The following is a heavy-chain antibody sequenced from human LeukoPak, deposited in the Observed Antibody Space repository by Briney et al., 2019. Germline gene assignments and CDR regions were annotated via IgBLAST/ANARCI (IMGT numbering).Heavy chain of an antibody. CDR2: ISGIGGST. Sequence: PGGSLRLSCAASGFTFSSYAMSWVRQAPGKGLEWVSGISGIGGSTYYADSVKGRFTISRDNSKNTLYLQMNSLRAEDTAVYYCAKDSEYSSSYPRGGFDYWGQGTLVTVSS. CDR3: AKDSEYSSSYPRGGFDY. D-gene: IGHD6-6*01. CDR1: GFTFSSYA. V-gene: IGHV3-23*01. J-gene: IGHJ4*02.